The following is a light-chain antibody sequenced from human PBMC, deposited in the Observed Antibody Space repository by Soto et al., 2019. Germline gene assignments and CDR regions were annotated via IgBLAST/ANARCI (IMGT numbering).Light chain of an antibody. CDR1: SSDVGSYNY. V-gene: IGLV2-14*01. Sequence: QSVLTQPASVSGSPGQSITISCTGTSSDVGSYNYVSWYQQHPGKAPKLMIYEVRNRPSGVSDRFSGSKSGNTASLTISGLQAEDEADYYCSSYTSSNTLNVFGTGTKVTVL. CDR3: SSYTSSNTLNV. J-gene: IGLJ1*01. CDR2: EVR.